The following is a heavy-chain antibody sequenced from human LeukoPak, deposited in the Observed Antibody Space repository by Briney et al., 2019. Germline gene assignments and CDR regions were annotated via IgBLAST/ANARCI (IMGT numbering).Heavy chain of an antibody. D-gene: IGHD6-13*01. Sequence: PGGSLRLSCAASGFTFSRYGMHWVRQAPGKGLEWVAVISYDGGDKHYADSVKGRFTISRDNSKNTLYLQMNSLRVEDAAVYYCAKDRDPAAAAYSFDYWGQGTLVTVSS. V-gene: IGHV3-30*18. CDR3: AKDRDPAAAAYSFDY. CDR1: GFTFSRYG. J-gene: IGHJ4*02. CDR2: ISYDGGDK.